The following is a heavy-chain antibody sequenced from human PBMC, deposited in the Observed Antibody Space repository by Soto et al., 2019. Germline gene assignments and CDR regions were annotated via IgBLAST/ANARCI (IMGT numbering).Heavy chain of an antibody. J-gene: IGHJ6*02. CDR3: ARSQGGSSSLDIYYYYYYGMDV. D-gene: IGHD2-15*01. CDR1: GGTFSSYA. Sequence: QVQLVQSGAEVKKPGSSVKVSCKAPGGTFSSYAISWVRQAPGQGLEWMGGIIPIFGTAKYAQKFQGRVTITADESTSTGYMELRSLRSEDTDVCYCARSQGGSSSLDIYYYYYYGMDVWGQGTTVTVSS. CDR2: IIPIFGTA. V-gene: IGHV1-69*01.